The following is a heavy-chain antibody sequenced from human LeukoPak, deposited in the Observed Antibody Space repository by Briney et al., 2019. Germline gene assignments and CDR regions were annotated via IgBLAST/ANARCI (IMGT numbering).Heavy chain of an antibody. Sequence: ASVKVSCKASGYTFTGYYMHWVRQAPGQGLEWMGWINPNSGGTNYAQKFQGRVTMTRDTSISTAYMELSRLRSDDTAVYYCARDVYVVPAATDDYWGQGTLVTVSS. CDR3: ARDVYVVPAATDDY. CDR1: GYTFTGYY. J-gene: IGHJ4*02. D-gene: IGHD2-2*01. CDR2: INPNSGGT. V-gene: IGHV1-2*02.